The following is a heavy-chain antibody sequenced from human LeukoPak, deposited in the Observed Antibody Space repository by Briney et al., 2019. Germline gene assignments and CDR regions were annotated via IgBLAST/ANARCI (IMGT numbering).Heavy chain of an antibody. V-gene: IGHV3-21*04. J-gene: IGHJ4*02. Sequence: PGGSLRLSCAASGFTFSSYSMNWVRQAPGKGLEWVSSISSSSSYIYYADSVKGRFTISRDNAKNSLYLQMNSLRAEDTAVYYCARVADSSGYSYDWGQGTLVTVSS. CDR2: ISSSSSYI. CDR3: ARVADSSGYSYD. D-gene: IGHD3-22*01. CDR1: GFTFSSYS.